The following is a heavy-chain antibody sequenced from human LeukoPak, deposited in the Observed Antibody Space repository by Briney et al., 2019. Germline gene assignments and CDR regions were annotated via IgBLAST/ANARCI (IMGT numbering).Heavy chain of an antibody. CDR3: ARQNPKYSSSSGVDY. CDR1: GYTFTSYY. J-gene: IGHJ4*02. CDR2: INPSGGST. D-gene: IGHD6-6*01. Sequence: ASVKVSCKASGYTFTSYYMHWVRQAPGQGLEWMGIINPSGGSTSYAQKFQGRVTMTRDTSTSTVYMELSSLRAEDTAVYYCARQNPKYSSSSGVDYWGQGTLVTVSS. V-gene: IGHV1-46*01.